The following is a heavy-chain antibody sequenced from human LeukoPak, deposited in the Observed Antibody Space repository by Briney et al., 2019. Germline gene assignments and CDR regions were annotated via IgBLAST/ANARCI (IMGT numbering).Heavy chain of an antibody. CDR1: GFTFSSYA. CDR2: ISGSGGST. D-gene: IGHD4-17*01. Sequence: PGGSLRLSCAASGFTFSSYAMSWVRQAPGKGLEWVSAISGSGGSTYYADSVKGRFTISRDNSKYTLYLQMNSLRAEDTAVYYCAKDQVTTYIYYYYGMDVWGQGTTVTVSS. CDR3: AKDQVTTYIYYYYGMDV. V-gene: IGHV3-23*01. J-gene: IGHJ6*02.